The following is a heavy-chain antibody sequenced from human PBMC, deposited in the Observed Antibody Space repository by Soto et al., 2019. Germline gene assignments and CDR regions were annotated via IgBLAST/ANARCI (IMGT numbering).Heavy chain of an antibody. CDR1: GFSLTTDRVG. CDR2: IYWDDTK. CDR3: SHAYGGRSLY. Sequence: QITLKESGPTLVKPTQTLTLTCTFSGFSLTTDRVGVGWIRQPPGEALEWLAFIYWDDTKTYRPSLESRLTITKDTSKNQVPLTMTTMDSVDTATYYCSHAYGGRSLYWGHGTLVTVSS. J-gene: IGHJ4*01. D-gene: IGHD1-26*01. V-gene: IGHV2-5*02.